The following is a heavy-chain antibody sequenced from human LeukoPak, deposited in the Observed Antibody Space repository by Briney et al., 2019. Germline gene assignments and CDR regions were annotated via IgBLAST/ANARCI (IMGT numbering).Heavy chain of an antibody. CDR2: INPSGGST. J-gene: IGHJ4*02. D-gene: IGHD3-22*01. Sequence: ASVKVSCKSSGYTFTSYYMHWVRQAPGQGLEWMGIINPSGGSTIYAQKFQGRVTMTRDTSTSTVYMELSSLRSEDTAVYYCARWGYYYDSSGYSQLFFDYWGQGTLVTVSS. CDR3: ARWGYYYDSSGYSQLFFDY. V-gene: IGHV1-46*01. CDR1: GYTFTSYY.